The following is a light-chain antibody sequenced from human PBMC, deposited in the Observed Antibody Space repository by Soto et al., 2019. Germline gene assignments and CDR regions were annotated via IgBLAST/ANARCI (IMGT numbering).Light chain of an antibody. CDR2: DAA. J-gene: IGKJ3*01. CDR1: QNVNRY. V-gene: IGKV3-11*01. CDR3: HNRVNGPT. Sequence: DIVLTQSPATLSLSPGERATLSCRASQNVNRYLGWYQQKPGQAPRPLIYDAANRATGIPARFSGSGSGTDFSLTISSLETEDFAVYSCHNRVNGPTCGPGTKVDIK.